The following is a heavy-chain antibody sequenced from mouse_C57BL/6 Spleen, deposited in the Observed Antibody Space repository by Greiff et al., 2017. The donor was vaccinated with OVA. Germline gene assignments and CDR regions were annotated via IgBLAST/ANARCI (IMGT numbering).Heavy chain of an antibody. CDR3: ASKIYDGYLAWFAY. CDR2: ISYDGSN. V-gene: IGHV3-6*01. D-gene: IGHD2-3*01. J-gene: IGHJ3*01. Sequence: EVKLQESGPGLVKPSQSLSLTCSVTGYSITSGYYWNWIRQFPGNKLEWMGYISYDGSNNYNPSLKNRISITRDTSKNQFFLKLNSVTTEDTATYYCASKIYDGYLAWFAYWGQGTLVTVSA. CDR1: GYSITSGYY.